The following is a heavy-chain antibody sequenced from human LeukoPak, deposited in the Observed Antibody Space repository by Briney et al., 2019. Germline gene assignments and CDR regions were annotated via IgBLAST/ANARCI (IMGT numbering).Heavy chain of an antibody. V-gene: IGHV3-7*01. Sequence: GGSLRLSCAASGFTFSSYGMHWVRQAPGKGLEWVANIKQDGSEKYCVDSVKGRFTISRDNAKNSLYLQMNSLRAEDTAVYYCAGGYYLGPFDYWGQGTLVTVSS. CDR3: AGGYYLGPFDY. D-gene: IGHD3-3*01. CDR1: GFTFSSYG. CDR2: IKQDGSEK. J-gene: IGHJ4*02.